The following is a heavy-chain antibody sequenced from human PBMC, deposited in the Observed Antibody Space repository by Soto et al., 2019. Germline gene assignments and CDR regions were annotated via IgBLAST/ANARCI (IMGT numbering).Heavy chain of an antibody. V-gene: IGHV3-30-3*01. Sequence: PGGSLRLSCAASGFTFSSYAMHWVRQAPGKGLEWVTVISYDGSNEHYADSVKGRFTISRGNSKNTVYLQMNSLRGEDTAVYYCARGPSSLTRFDYWGQGTLVTVSP. CDR1: GFTFSSYA. D-gene: IGHD2-2*01. CDR2: ISYDGSNE. CDR3: ARGPSSLTRFDY. J-gene: IGHJ4*02.